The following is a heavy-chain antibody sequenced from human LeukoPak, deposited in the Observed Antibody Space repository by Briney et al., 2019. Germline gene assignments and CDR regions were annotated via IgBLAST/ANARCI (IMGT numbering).Heavy chain of an antibody. CDR3: ARDPIFGVVKAEPRFDP. CDR1: GFTFSSYS. J-gene: IGHJ5*02. D-gene: IGHD3-3*01. Sequence: SGGSLRLSCAASGFTFSSYSMTWVRQAPGKGLEWVSSISSSSSYIYYADSVEGRFTISRDNAKNSLYLQMNSLRAEDTAVYYCARDPIFGVVKAEPRFDPWGQGTLVTVSS. CDR2: ISSSSSYI. V-gene: IGHV3-21*01.